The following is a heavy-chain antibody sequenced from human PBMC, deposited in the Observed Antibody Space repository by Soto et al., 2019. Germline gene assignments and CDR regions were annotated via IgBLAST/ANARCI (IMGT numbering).Heavy chain of an antibody. CDR1: GYTFTSYG. CDR3: AKDLLEWLLRQRGDFGY. Sequence: ASVKVSCKASGYTFTSYGISWVRQAPGQGLEWMGWISAYNGNTNYAQKLQGRVTMTTDTSTSTAYMELRSLRAEDTFFFYCAKDLLEWLLRQRGDFGYWGQGTLVTVSS. CDR2: ISAYNGNT. J-gene: IGHJ4*02. V-gene: IGHV1-18*01. D-gene: IGHD3-3*01.